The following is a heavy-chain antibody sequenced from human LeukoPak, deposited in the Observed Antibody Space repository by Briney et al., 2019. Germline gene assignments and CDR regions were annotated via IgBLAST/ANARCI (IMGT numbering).Heavy chain of an antibody. CDR1: GYTFTSYD. CDR3: ARGLLEGDYMDV. Sequence: GASVKVSFKASGYTFTSYDINWVRQATGQGLEWMGWMNPNSGNTGYAQRFQGRVTITRNTSISTAYMELSSLRSEDTAVYYCARGLLEGDYMDVWGKGTTVTVSS. CDR2: MNPNSGNT. D-gene: IGHD1-26*01. V-gene: IGHV1-8*03. J-gene: IGHJ6*03.